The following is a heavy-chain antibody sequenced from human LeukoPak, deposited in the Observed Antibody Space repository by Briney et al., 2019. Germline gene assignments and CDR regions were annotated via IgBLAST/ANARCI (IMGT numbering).Heavy chain of an antibody. J-gene: IGHJ4*02. CDR2: VYYSGRT. CDR3: ARVDPDSSSTLEVFDY. V-gene: IGHV4-59*01. CDR1: GGSFSSYY. D-gene: IGHD6-6*01. Sequence: SETLSLTCTVSGGSFSSYYWSWVRQPQGKGLEWVGYVYYSGRTNYNPSLKRRVTISVDASKNHFSLKLSSVTAADTAVYYCARVDPDSSSTLEVFDYWGQGTLVTVSS.